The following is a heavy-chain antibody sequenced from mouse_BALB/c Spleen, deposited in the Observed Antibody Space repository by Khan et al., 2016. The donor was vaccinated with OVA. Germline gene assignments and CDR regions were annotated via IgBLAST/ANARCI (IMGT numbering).Heavy chain of an antibody. V-gene: IGHV1S137*01. CDR1: GYTFTGYA. CDR2: ISPYSGST. Sequence: QVQLQQSGPELVRPGVSVKISCKGSGYTFTGYAIHWVKQSHGKSLEWIGLISPYSGSTNYNQKFKDKATMTVDKSSSTAYMELASLTSEDSAIYYCARPAYDSYVDYWGQGTTLTVSS. D-gene: IGHD2-3*01. J-gene: IGHJ2*01. CDR3: ARPAYDSYVDY.